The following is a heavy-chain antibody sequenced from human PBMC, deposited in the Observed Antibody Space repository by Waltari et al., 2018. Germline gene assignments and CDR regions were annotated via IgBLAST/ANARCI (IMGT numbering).Heavy chain of an antibody. CDR3: AKYVYYDFWSGYREYGMDV. D-gene: IGHD3-3*01. Sequence: EVQLLESGGGLVQPGGSLRLSCAASGFTFSSYAMSWFPQAPGKALEWVSAIRGSGGSTYYADSVKGRFTISRDNSKNTLYLQMNSLRAEDTAVYYCAKYVYYDFWSGYREYGMDVWGQGTTVTVSS. V-gene: IGHV3-23*01. CDR1: GFTFSSYA. J-gene: IGHJ6*02. CDR2: IRGSGGST.